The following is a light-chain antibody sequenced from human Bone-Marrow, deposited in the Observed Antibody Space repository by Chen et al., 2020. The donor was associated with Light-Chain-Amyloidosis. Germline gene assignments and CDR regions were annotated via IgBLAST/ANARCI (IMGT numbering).Light chain of an antibody. J-gene: IGLJ1*01. CDR1: SSDVGGDNH. V-gene: IGLV2-14*01. Sequence: QSALTQPASVSGSPGQSITISCTGTSSDVGGDNHVSWYQQNPDKDHKLMIYEVTNPPSWVPDRFSGSKSDNTASLTISGLQTEDEADYFCSSYTITNTIVFGSGTRVTVL. CDR2: EVT. CDR3: SSYTITNTIV.